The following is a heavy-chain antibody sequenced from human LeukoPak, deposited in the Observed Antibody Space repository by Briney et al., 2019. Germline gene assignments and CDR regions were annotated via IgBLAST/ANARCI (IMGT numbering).Heavy chain of an antibody. CDR1: GGSISSSSYY. D-gene: IGHD4-23*01. Sequence: SETLSLTCTASGGSISSSSYYWGWIRQPPGKGLEWIGSIYYSGSTYYNPSLKSRVTISVDTSKNQFSLKLNSVTAADTAVYYCAGLKTPGLFDYWGQGTLVPVAS. J-gene: IGHJ4*02. CDR3: AGLKTPGLFDY. CDR2: IYYSGST. V-gene: IGHV4-39*01.